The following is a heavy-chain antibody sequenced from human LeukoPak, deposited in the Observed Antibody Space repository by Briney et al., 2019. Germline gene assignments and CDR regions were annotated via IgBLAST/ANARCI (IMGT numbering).Heavy chain of an antibody. Sequence: GGSLRLSCAASGFTFVDYAMHWVRQAPGKGLEWVSLISWDGGSTYYADSVKGRFTISRDNSKNSLYLQMNSLRAEDTALYYCAKDSSPSSSSTLTYYYYYGMDVWGQGTTVTVSS. CDR2: ISWDGGST. CDR1: GFTFVDYA. V-gene: IGHV3-43D*03. D-gene: IGHD6-13*01. J-gene: IGHJ6*02. CDR3: AKDSSPSSSSTLTYYYYYGMDV.